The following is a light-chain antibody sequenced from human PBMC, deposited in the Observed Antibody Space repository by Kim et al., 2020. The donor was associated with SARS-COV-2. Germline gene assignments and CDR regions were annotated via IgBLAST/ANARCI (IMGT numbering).Light chain of an antibody. CDR1: SSNIGSNY. CDR3: AAWDDSLSGWV. Sequence: GQRVTISCSGSSSNIGSNYVYWYQQRPGTAPKLLIYRNNQRPSGVPDRFSGSKSGTSASLAISGLRSEGEADYYCAAWDDSLSGWVFGGGTQLTVL. J-gene: IGLJ3*02. V-gene: IGLV1-47*01. CDR2: RNN.